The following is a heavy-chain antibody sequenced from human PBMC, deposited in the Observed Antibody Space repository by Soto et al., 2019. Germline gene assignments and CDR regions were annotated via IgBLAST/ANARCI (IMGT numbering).Heavy chain of an antibody. V-gene: IGHV1-69*13. CDR1: GGTFSSYA. CDR3: ARVQGGCYDSSDLRGFDP. J-gene: IGHJ5*02. Sequence: GASVKVSCKASGGTFSSYAISWLRQAPGQGLEWMGGIIPIFGAANYAQKFQGRVTITADESTSTAYMELSSPRSEDTAAYYCARVQGGCYDSSDLRGFDPWGQGTLVTVSS. D-gene: IGHD3-22*01. CDR2: IIPIFGAA.